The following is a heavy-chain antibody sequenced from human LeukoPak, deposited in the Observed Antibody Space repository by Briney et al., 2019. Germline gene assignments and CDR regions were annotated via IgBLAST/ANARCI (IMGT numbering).Heavy chain of an antibody. D-gene: IGHD6-13*01. CDR2: IYHSGST. Sequence: SGTLSLTCAVSGGSISSSNWWSWVRQPPGKGLEWIGEIYHSGSTNYNPSLKSRVTISVDRSKNQFSLKLSSVTAADTAVYYCARGRYSSSWVFDYWGQGTLVTVSS. CDR3: ARGRYSSSWVFDY. J-gene: IGHJ4*02. CDR1: GGSISSSNW. V-gene: IGHV4-4*02.